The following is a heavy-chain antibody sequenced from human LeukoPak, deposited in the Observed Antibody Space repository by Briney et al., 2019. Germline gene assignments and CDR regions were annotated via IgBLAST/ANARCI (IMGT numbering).Heavy chain of an antibody. J-gene: IGHJ6*03. CDR3: ARVLTMVRGVRSYYYYYYMDV. CDR1: GFTFSSYW. D-gene: IGHD3-10*01. CDR2: INSDGSST. Sequence: PGGSLRLSCAASGFTFSSYWMHWVRQAPGKGLVWVSRINSDGSSTSYADSVKGRFTISRDNAKNTLYLQMNSLRAEDTAVYYCARVLTMVRGVRSYYYYYYMDVWGKGTTATISS. V-gene: IGHV3-74*01.